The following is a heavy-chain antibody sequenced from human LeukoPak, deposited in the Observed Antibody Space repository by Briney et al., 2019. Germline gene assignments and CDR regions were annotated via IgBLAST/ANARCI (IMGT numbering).Heavy chain of an antibody. Sequence: ASVKVSCKASGYTFTSYYMHWVRQAPGQGLEWMGWINPNSGGTNYAQKFQGRVTMTRDTSISTAYMELSRLRSDDTAVYYCARVVVPAAHHDAFDIWGQGTMVTVSS. J-gene: IGHJ3*02. CDR2: INPNSGGT. D-gene: IGHD2-2*01. CDR3: ARVVVPAAHHDAFDI. CDR1: GYTFTSYY. V-gene: IGHV1-2*02.